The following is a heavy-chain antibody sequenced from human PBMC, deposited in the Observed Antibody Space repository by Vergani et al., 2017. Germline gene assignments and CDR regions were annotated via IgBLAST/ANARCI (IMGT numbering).Heavy chain of an antibody. CDR3: AKALGTSSGCGWFDP. CDR2: ISWNSNSI. Sequence: EVQLVESGGGLVQPGRSLRLSCAASGFTSAGYAMHWVRQAPGKGLEWVSGISWNSNSIGYADSVKGRFTISRDNAKNSLYLQMNSLRAEDTALDYCAKALGTSSGCGWFDPWGQGTLVTVSS. V-gene: IGHV3-9*02. CDR1: GFTSAGYA. D-gene: IGHD6-6*01. J-gene: IGHJ5*02.